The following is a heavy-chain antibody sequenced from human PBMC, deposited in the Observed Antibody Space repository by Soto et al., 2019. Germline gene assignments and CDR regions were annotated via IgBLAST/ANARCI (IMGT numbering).Heavy chain of an antibody. V-gene: IGHV5-51*01. CDR3: ARRGVEMVYYYYYGMDV. CDR2: ISPDDSDT. CDR1: GYSFADYW. Sequence: PGESLKISCKGSGYSFADYWIAWVRQMPGKGLECMGIISPDDSDTRYSPSFQGQVTISADKSISTAYLQWSSLKASDTAMYYCARRGVEMVYYYYYGMDVWGQGTTVTVSS. D-gene: IGHD2-8*01. J-gene: IGHJ6*02.